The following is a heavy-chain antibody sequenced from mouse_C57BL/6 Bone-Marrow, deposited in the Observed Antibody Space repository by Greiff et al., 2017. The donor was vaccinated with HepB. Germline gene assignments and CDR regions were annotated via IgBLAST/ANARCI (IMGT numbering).Heavy chain of an antibody. CDR2: IAPETGGT. V-gene: IGHV1-15*01. CDR3: TRRGVPWFAD. CDR1: GYTFTDYE. Sequence: VQLVESGAELVRPGASVTLSCKASGYTFTDYEMHWVKQTPVHGLEWIGAIAPETGGTAYNQKFKGKAILTADKSSSTAYMELRSLTSEDSAVYYCTRRGVPWFADWGQGTLVTVSA. J-gene: IGHJ3*01.